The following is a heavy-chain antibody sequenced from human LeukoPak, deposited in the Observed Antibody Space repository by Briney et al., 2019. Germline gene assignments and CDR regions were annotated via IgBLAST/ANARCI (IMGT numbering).Heavy chain of an antibody. J-gene: IGHJ4*02. Sequence: PGGSLSLSCAVSGFTLSDHNMDWVRQAPGKGLEWVGRTTNKAHSYTTEYAASVKGRFTISRDDSQNSLYLQMNSLKTEDTAVYYCARAPSGLDYWGQGILVTVSS. CDR3: ARAPSGLDY. CDR1: GFTLSDHN. V-gene: IGHV3-72*01. D-gene: IGHD2-15*01. CDR2: TTNKAHSYTT.